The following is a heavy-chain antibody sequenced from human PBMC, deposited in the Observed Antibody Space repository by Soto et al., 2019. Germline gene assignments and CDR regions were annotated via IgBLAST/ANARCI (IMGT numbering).Heavy chain of an antibody. V-gene: IGHV5-10-1*01. CDR1: GYSFTSYW. CDR3: ARLPYKWPWGATREFDY. Sequence: GESLKISCKGSGYSFTSYWISWVRQMPGKGPEWMGRIDPSDSYTNYSPSFQGHVTISADKSISTAYLQWSSLKASDTAMYYCARLPYKWPWGATREFDYWGQGTLVTVPS. CDR2: IDPSDSYT. J-gene: IGHJ4*02. D-gene: IGHD1-26*01.